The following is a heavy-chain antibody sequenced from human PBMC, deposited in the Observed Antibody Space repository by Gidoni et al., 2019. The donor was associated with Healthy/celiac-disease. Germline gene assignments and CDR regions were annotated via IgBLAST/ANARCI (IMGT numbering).Heavy chain of an antibody. V-gene: IGHV3-23*01. CDR1: GFTFSSYS. Sequence: EVQLLESGGGLVQPGGSLRLSCAASGFTFSSYSMSWVRQAPGKGLEWVSAISGSGGRKYYADSVKGRFTISRDNSKNTLYLQMNSLRAEDTAVYYCAKSADYDPVSASDYWGQGTLVTVSS. CDR3: AKSADYDPVSASDY. J-gene: IGHJ4*02. D-gene: IGHD3-22*01. CDR2: ISGSGGRK.